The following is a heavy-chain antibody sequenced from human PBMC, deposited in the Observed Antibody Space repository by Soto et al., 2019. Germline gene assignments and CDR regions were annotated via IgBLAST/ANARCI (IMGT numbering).Heavy chain of an antibody. D-gene: IGHD6-19*01. CDR3: SRFIMVGGWFGPNYYHGMDV. CDR2: ISGYNGNT. Sequence: QVQLVQSGAEVKKPGASVTVSCKTSGYTFSNYGINWVRQAPGQGLERMGWISGYNGNTNYAQTVQGRVTMTTDTSTGTVYMELRSLKSDDTAIYYCSRFIMVGGWFGPNYYHGMDVWGQGTTVTVSS. CDR1: GYTFSNYG. J-gene: IGHJ6*02. V-gene: IGHV1-18*01.